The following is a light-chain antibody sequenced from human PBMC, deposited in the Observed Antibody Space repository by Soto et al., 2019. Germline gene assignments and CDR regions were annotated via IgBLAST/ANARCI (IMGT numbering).Light chain of an antibody. CDR2: DAS. V-gene: IGKV1-5*01. CDR1: QNINMW. J-gene: IGKJ1*01. Sequence: DIQMTPSPSTLSASVGDRVTITCRASQNINMWLAWYQQKPGKAPKLLIYDASSLQSGVPSRFGGSGSGTDFTLTITSLLPDDCATYYCQHYSLYSPWTFGQGTKVEI. CDR3: QHYSLYSPWT.